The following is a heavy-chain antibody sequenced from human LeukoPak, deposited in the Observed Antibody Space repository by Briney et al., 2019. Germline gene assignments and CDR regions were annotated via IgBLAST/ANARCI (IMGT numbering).Heavy chain of an antibody. CDR1: GASISTYY. CDR2: LFFGGST. Sequence: PSETLSLTCTVFGASISTYYWSWIRQPPGKGLEWIGYLFFGGSTNYNPSLRSRVTISSDTSKNQLSLKLTSVTAADTAVYYCARAGGGWSFDYLGQGTLVTVSS. V-gene: IGHV4-59*01. CDR3: ARAGGGWSFDY. D-gene: IGHD6-19*01. J-gene: IGHJ4*02.